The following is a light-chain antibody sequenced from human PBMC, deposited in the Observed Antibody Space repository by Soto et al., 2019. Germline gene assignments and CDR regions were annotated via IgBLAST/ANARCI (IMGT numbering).Light chain of an antibody. Sequence: DIQMTQSPSSLSASVGDRVTITCRASQSISSYLNWYQQKPGKAPKLLIYAASSLQSGVPSRFSGSGSGTDSTLTISSLQPEDFATYYCQQSYSTPPEPFGQGTKLEIK. CDR3: QQSYSTPPEP. CDR2: AAS. CDR1: QSISSY. V-gene: IGKV1-39*01. J-gene: IGKJ2*01.